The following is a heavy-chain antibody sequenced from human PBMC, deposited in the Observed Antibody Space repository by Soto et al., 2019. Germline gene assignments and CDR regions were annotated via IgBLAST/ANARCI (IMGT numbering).Heavy chain of an antibody. CDR3: AAGGGLPRYY. CDR2: IYHSGST. D-gene: IGHD5-12*01. Sequence: TLSPTFAFSCCSIRRGGYSWGWIRQPPGKGLEWIGYIYHSGSTYYNPSLKSRVTISVDRSKNQFSLKLSSVTAADTAVYYCAAGGGLPRYYWGQGTLVTVSS. CDR1: CCSIRRGGYS. J-gene: IGHJ4*02. V-gene: IGHV4-30-2*01.